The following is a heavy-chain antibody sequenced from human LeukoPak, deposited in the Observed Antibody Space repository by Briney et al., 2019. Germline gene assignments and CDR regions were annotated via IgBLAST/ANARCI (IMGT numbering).Heavy chain of an antibody. CDR2: IYYSGST. CDR3: ASMFRQLFDY. V-gene: IGHV4-39*01. CDR1: GGSISSSSYY. D-gene: IGHD3-10*01. J-gene: IGHJ4*02. Sequence: SETLSLTCTVSGGSISSSSYYWGWIRQPPGKGLEWIGSIYYSGSTYYNPSLKSRVTISVDTSKNQFSLKLSSATAADTAVYYCASMFRQLFDYWGQGTLVTVSS.